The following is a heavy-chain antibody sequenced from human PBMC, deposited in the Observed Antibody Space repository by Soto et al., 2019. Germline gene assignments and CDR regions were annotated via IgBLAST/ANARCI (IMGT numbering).Heavy chain of an antibody. J-gene: IGHJ6*02. D-gene: IGHD1-20*01. CDR2: ISYDGSNK. CDR3: AKDARGITGTGYYYYYYGMDV. V-gene: IGHV3-30*18. CDR1: GFTFSSYG. Sequence: GGSLRLSCAASGFTFSSYGMHCVRQAPGNWLEWVSVISYDGSNKYYADSVKGRFTISRDNSKNTLYLQMNSLRAEDTAVYYCAKDARGITGTGYYYYYYGMDVWGQGTTVTVSS.